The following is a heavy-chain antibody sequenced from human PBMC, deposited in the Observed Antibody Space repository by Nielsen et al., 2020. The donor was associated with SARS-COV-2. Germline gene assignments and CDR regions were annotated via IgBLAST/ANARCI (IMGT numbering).Heavy chain of an antibody. V-gene: IGHV3-23*01. Sequence: WIRQPPGKGLEWVSIISGSGGSTQYGDSVKGRFTISRDNSKNTLYLQMDRLRPEDTALYYCAFDFWGQGTLVTVSS. CDR2: ISGSGGST. CDR3: AFDF. J-gene: IGHJ4*02.